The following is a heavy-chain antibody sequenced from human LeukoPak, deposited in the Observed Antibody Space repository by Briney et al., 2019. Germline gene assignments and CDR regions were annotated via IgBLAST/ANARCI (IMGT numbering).Heavy chain of an antibody. V-gene: IGHV4-34*01. CDR2: INHRGST. CDR1: GGSFSGYY. Sequence: SETLSLTCAVYGGSFSGYYWSWIRQPPGKGLEWIGEINHRGSTNYNPSLKSRVTISVDTSKNQFSLKLSSVTAADTAVYYCARPGPRRFFDYWGQGTLVTVSS. J-gene: IGHJ4*02. CDR3: ARPGPRRFFDY.